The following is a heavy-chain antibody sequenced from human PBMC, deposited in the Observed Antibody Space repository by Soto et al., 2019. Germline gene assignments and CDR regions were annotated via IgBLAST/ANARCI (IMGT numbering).Heavy chain of an antibody. V-gene: IGHV3-23*01. D-gene: IGHD3-16*01. CDR3: AKDLYDYVWGSSSSSDY. Sequence: PGGSLRLSCAASGFTFSSYAMSWVRQAPGKGLEWVSAISGSGGSTYYADSVKGRFTISRDNSKNTLYLQMNSLRAEDTAVYYCAKDLYDYVWGSSSSSDYWGQGTPVTVSS. J-gene: IGHJ4*02. CDR1: GFTFSSYA. CDR2: ISGSGGST.